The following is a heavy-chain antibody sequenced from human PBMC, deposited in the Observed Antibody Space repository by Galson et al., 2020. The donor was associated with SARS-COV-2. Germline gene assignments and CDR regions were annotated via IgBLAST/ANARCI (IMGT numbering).Heavy chain of an antibody. CDR3: ATDLLPASYYYYYYGMTF. D-gene: IGHD2-15*01. Sequence: GGSLRLSCAASGFTFSSYAMSWVRQAPGKGLEWVSAISGSGGSTYYADSVKGRFTISRDNSKNTQYLQMNSLRAEDTAVSYCATDLLPASYYYYYYGMTFLGPGTTLTFSS. CDR1: GFTFSSYA. V-gene: IGHV3-23*01. J-gene: IGHJ6*02. CDR2: ISGSGGST.